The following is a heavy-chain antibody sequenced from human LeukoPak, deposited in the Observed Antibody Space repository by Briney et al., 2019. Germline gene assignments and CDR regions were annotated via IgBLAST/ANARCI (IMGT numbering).Heavy chain of an antibody. Sequence: ASVKVSCKASGYTFTSFYMHWVRQAPGQGREWMGIINPRGGSASAAQKFQGRLTLTRDTSTSTVYMDLSSLRSQDTAVYYCARDYHGSGSLTTFDYWGQGTLVTVSS. D-gene: IGHD3-10*01. CDR2: INPRGGSA. CDR3: ARDYHGSGSLTTFDY. CDR1: GYTFTSFY. V-gene: IGHV1-46*01. J-gene: IGHJ4*02.